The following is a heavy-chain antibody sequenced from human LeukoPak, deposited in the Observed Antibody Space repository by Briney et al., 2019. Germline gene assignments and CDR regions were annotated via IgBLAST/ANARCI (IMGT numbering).Heavy chain of an antibody. Sequence: ASVKVSCKVSGYALSESSIHWVRQTPGEGFEWMGGFDPEYVETTYAQKFQGRVTMTEDTSTDTAYMELINLRSDDTAVYYCVSDRSDGGYAESNAYPTFDLWGRGTLVTVSS. V-gene: IGHV1-24*01. CDR1: GYALSESS. CDR2: FDPEYVET. CDR3: VSDRSDGGYAESNAYPTFDL. D-gene: IGHD5-18*01. J-gene: IGHJ2*01.